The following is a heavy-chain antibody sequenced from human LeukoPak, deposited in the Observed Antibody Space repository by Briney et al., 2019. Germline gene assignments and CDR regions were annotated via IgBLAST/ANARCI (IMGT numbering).Heavy chain of an antibody. CDR1: GGSISSGDYY. D-gene: IGHD3-10*01. J-gene: IGHJ6*02. V-gene: IGHV4-30-4*01. CDR3: ARDRRGSYYGSGSYIYYYGMDV. Sequence: SQTLSLTCTVSGGSISSGDYYWSWIRQPPGKGLEWIGYIYYSGSTYYNPSLKSRVTISVDTSKNQFSLKLSSVTAADTAVYYCARDRRGSYYGSGSYIYYYGMDVWGQGTTVTVSS. CDR2: IYYSGST.